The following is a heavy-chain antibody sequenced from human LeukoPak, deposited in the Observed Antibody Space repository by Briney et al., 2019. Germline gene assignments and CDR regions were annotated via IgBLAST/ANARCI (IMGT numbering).Heavy chain of an antibody. Sequence: GGSLRLSCAASGFTVSSNYMSWVRQAPGKGLEWVSVIYSGGSTYYADSVKGRFTISRDNSKNTLYLQMNSLRAEDTAVYYCARGLKDGYNYAFDIWGQGTMVTVSS. D-gene: IGHD5-24*01. CDR2: IYSGGST. CDR1: GFTVSSNY. J-gene: IGHJ3*02. CDR3: ARGLKDGYNYAFDI. V-gene: IGHV3-53*01.